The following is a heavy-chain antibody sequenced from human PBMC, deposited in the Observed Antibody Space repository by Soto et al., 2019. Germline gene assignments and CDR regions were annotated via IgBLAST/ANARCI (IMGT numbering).Heavy chain of an antibody. CDR1: GGTFSSYT. V-gene: IGHV1-69*02. Sequence: QVQLVQSGAEVKKPGSSVKVSCKASGGTFSSYTISWVRQAPGQGLEWMGRIIPILGIANYAQKFQGRVTITADKSTSTAYMELSSLRSEDTAVYYCARAALFQQLATGYFDYWGQGTLVTVSS. D-gene: IGHD6-13*01. CDR3: ARAALFQQLATGYFDY. J-gene: IGHJ4*02. CDR2: IIPILGIA.